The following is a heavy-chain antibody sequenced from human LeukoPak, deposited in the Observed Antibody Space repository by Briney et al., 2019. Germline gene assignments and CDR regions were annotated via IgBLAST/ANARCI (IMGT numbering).Heavy chain of an antibody. V-gene: IGHV4-38-2*02. Sequence: SETLSLTCSVSGSSINSADYWGWIRQPPGKGLEYIGSIFHSGRAYYNPSLESRITISVDTSKNQFSLKLDSVTAADTAVYYCARAVERYNFWSGYYRTDYYYMDVWGKGTTVTVSS. CDR1: GSSINSADY. J-gene: IGHJ6*03. CDR2: IFHSGRA. D-gene: IGHD3-3*01. CDR3: ARAVERYNFWSGYYRTDYYYMDV.